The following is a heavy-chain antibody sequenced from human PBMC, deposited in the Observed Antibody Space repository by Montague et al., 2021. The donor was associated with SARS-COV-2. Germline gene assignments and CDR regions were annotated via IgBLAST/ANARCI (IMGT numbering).Heavy chain of an antibody. J-gene: IGHJ4*02. CDR2: IWYDGSNE. Sequence: SLRLSCAASGFIFSSYGMHRVRQALGKGLEWVAHIWYDGSNENYVDSVKGRFTISRDNFKNTLYLQMNSLRAEDTAIYYCARGSVGGYYFDYWGQGTLVTVSS. D-gene: IGHD1-26*01. V-gene: IGHV3-33*01. CDR1: GFIFSSYG. CDR3: ARGSVGGYYFDY.